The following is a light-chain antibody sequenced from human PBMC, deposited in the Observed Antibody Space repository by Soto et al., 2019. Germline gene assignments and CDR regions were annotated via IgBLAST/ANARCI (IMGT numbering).Light chain of an antibody. V-gene: IGKV3-20*01. J-gene: IGKJ1*01. CDR1: QSVSTSS. Sequence: EIVLTQSPGTLSLSPGARATISCRASQSVSTSSLAWYQQKGGQAPRLLIHGASSRATGIPDRFSGSGSGTDFTLTISRLEPEDFAVYYCQQYGSSPGTFGQGTKVEVK. CDR3: QQYGSSPGT. CDR2: GAS.